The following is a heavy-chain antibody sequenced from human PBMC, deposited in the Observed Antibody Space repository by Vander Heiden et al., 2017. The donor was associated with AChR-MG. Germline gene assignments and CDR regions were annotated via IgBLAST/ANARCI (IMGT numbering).Heavy chain of an antibody. J-gene: IGHJ4*02. CDR1: GGSVSSGSYY. CDR2: IYYSGST. CDR3: ARGTTELFDY. D-gene: IGHD4-17*01. Sequence: QVQLQESGPGLVKPSETLSLTCTVPGGSVSSGSYYWSWIRQPPGKGLEWIGYIYYSGSTNYNPSLKSRVTISVDTSKNQFSLKLSSVTAADTAVYYCARGTTELFDYWGQGTLVTVSS. V-gene: IGHV4-61*01.